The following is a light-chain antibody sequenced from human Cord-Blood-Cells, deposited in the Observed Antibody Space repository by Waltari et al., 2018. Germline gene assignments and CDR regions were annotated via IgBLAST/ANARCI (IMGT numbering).Light chain of an antibody. V-gene: IGLV2-14*01. Sequence: QSALTQPASVSGSPGQSITISCTGTSSDVGGYNYVPWYQQHPGKAPKRMIYDGSNRPSGVSNRFSGSKSVNTASLTISGLQAEDEADYYCSSYTSSSTWVFGGVTKLTVL. J-gene: IGLJ3*02. CDR1: SSDVGGYNY. CDR3: SSYTSSSTWV. CDR2: DGS.